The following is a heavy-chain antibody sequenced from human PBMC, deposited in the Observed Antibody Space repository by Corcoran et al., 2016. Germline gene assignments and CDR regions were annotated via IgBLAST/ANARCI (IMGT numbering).Heavy chain of an antibody. Sequence: EVQLVESGGGLVQPGGSLKLSCAASGFTFSGSAMHWVRQASGKGLEWVGRIRSKANSYTTAYAASVKGRFTISRDDSKNTAYLQMNSLKTEDTAVYYCTRGGSSTVTTTDWGQGTLVTVSS. CDR1: GFTFSGSA. V-gene: IGHV3-73*02. CDR2: IRSKANSYTT. J-gene: IGHJ4*02. D-gene: IGHD4-17*01. CDR3: TRGGSSTVTTTD.